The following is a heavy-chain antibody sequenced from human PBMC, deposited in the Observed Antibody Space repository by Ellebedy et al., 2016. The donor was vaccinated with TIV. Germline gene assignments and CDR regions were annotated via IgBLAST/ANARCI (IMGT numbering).Heavy chain of an antibody. CDR2: IYHSGST. D-gene: IGHD6-13*01. CDR3: ARVSVAAAVNYYYYGMDV. J-gene: IGHJ6*02. Sequence: SETLSLTXAVSGGSIGSSNWWSWVRQPPGKGLEWIGEIYHSGSTNYNPSLKSRVTISVDKSKNQFSLKLSSVTAADTAVYYCARVSVAAAVNYYYYGMDVWGQGTTVTVSS. V-gene: IGHV4-4*02. CDR1: GGSIGSSNW.